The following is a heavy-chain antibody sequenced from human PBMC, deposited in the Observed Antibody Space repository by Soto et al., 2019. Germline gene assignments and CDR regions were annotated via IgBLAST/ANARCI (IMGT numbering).Heavy chain of an antibody. V-gene: IGHV1-69*08. CDR1: GGTFSSYT. D-gene: IGHD6-13*01. CDR3: ARDKVGSSWDFDY. CDR2: IIPILGIA. J-gene: IGHJ4*02. Sequence: QVQLVQSGAEVKKPGSSVKVSCKASGGTFSSYTISWVRQAPVQGLEWMGRIIPILGIANYAQKFQGRVTITADKSTSTAYMELSSLRSEDTAVYYCARDKVGSSWDFDYWGQGTLVTVSS.